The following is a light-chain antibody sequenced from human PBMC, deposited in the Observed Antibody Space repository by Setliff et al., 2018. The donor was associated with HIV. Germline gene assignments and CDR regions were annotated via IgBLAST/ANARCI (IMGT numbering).Light chain of an antibody. J-gene: IGLJ1*01. CDR1: NIESKS. CDR3: QVWDSSSDHHV. V-gene: IGLV3-21*03. CDR2: DNS. Sequence: SYELTRPPSVSVAPGKTARITCGVNNIESKSVHWYQQKPGQAPVLVVYDNSDRPSGIPERFSGSNSGNTATLTISRVEAGDEADYYCQVWDSSSDHHVFGTGTKVTVL.